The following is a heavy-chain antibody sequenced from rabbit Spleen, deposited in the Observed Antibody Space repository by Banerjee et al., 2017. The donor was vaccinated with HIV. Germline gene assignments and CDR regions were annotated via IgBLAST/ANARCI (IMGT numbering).Heavy chain of an antibody. V-gene: IGHV1S40*01. CDR1: GFSFSSSYW. CDR3: AREVLYAAYAGFGDATIYYFDL. D-gene: IGHD6-1*01. CDR2: IYTSSGST. J-gene: IGHJ4*01. Sequence: QSLEESGGDLVKPGASLTLTCTASGFSFSSSYWMCWVRQAPGQGLEWIACIYTSSGSTYYASWAKGRFTISKSSSTTVTLQMTSLTAADTATYFCAREVLYAAYAGFGDATIYYFDLWGQGTLVTVS.